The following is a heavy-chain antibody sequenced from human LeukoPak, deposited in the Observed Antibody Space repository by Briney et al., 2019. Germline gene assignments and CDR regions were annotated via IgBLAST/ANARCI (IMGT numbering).Heavy chain of an antibody. D-gene: IGHD3-10*01. V-gene: IGHV3-21*01. J-gene: IGHJ6*04. CDR3: ARPVWFGELFYYGMDV. CDR2: IRSSRNYI. CDR1: GFTFTSYS. Sequence: GGSLRLSCAPSGFTFTSYSMNWVRQAPGKGLEWVSSIRSSRNYIYYADSVMGRFTISRDNAKNSLYLQMNSLRADDTAVYYCARPVWFGELFYYGMDVWGKGTTVTVSS.